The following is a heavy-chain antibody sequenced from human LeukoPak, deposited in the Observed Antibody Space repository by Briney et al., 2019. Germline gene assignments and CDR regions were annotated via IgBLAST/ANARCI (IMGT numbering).Heavy chain of an antibody. Sequence: ASVKVSCKASGYTFTSYGISWVRQAPGQGLEWMGWISAYNGNTNYAQKLQGRVTMTRDTSTSTVYMELSSLRSEDTAVYYCARGLIGNWFDPWGQGTLVTVSS. CDR1: GYTFTSYG. V-gene: IGHV1-18*01. CDR2: ISAYNGNT. D-gene: IGHD2-21*01. J-gene: IGHJ5*02. CDR3: ARGLIGNWFDP.